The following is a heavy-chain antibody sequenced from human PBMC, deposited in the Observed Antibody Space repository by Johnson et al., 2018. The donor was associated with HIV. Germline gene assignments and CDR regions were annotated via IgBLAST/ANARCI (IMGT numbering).Heavy chain of an antibody. CDR2: ISYDGSNK. CDR1: GFTFSSYA. CDR3: ARVAALYDAFDI. V-gene: IGHV3-30-3*01. D-gene: IGHD2-15*01. Sequence: QVQLVESGGGLVQPGGSLRLSCAASGFTFSSYAMHWVRQTPGKGLEWVAVISYDGSNKYYADSVKGRFTISRDNAKNSLYLQMNSLRAEDTAVYYCARVAALYDAFDIWGQGTMVTVSS. J-gene: IGHJ3*02.